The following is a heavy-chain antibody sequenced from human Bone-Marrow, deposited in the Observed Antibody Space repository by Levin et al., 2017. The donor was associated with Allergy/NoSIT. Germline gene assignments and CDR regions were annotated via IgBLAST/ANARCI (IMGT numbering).Heavy chain of an antibody. D-gene: IGHD1-26*01. CDR1: GYTFTSHG. CDR3: ARVPPQWEEQPFDY. V-gene: IGHV1-18*01. Sequence: GESLKISCEASGYTFTSHGFSWVRQAPGQGLEWMGWISAYNGHTNYAQKFQGRVTMTTDTSTSTGYMELRSLRSDDTAVYYCARVPPQWEEQPFDYWGQGTLVTVSS. CDR2: ISAYNGHT. J-gene: IGHJ4*02.